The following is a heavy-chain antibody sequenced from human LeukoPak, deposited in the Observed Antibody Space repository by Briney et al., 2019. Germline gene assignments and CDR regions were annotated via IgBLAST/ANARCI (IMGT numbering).Heavy chain of an antibody. J-gene: IGHJ4*02. V-gene: IGHV1-2*02. Sequence: ASVKVSCKASGYSFAHYYMHWVRQAPGQGLEWMGWIKPNSGDTRSAQKFQGRVTMTRDTSISTAYMELSRLRSDDTAVYYCARRGGYYRKADGYWGQGTLVTVSS. CDR3: ARRGGYYRKADGY. CDR2: IKPNSGDT. CDR1: GYSFAHYY. D-gene: IGHD3-22*01.